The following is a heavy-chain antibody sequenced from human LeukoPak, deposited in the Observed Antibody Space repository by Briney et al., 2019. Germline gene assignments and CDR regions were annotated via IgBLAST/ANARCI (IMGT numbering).Heavy chain of an antibody. CDR1: GFTFSSSA. J-gene: IGHJ4*02. D-gene: IGHD6-19*01. CDR2: ISASGGST. V-gene: IGHV3-23*01. CDR3: ARLGPASSGWPESFDY. Sequence: GGSLRLSCAASGFTFSSSAMSWVRQVPGKGLEWVSGISASGGSTSYADSVRGRFTISRDNSKNTLYVQMNSLRDEDTAVYYCARLGPASSGWPESFDYWGQGTLVTVSS.